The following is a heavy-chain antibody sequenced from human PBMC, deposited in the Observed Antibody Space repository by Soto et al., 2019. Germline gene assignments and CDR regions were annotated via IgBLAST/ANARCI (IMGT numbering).Heavy chain of an antibody. CDR2: IYYSGST. Sequence: QVQLQESGPGLVKPSQTLSLTCTVSGGSMSSGSYYWSWIRQHPGKGLEWIGCIYYSGSTYYNPSLKSRVNISLDTSKNQFSLKLSSVTVADTAVYYCARVAGYSYIDYWGQGTLVTVSS. V-gene: IGHV4-31*03. D-gene: IGHD5-18*01. CDR1: GGSMSSGSYY. CDR3: ARVAGYSYIDY. J-gene: IGHJ4*02.